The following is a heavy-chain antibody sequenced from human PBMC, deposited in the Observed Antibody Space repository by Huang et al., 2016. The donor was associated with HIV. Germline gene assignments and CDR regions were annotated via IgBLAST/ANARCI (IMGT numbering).Heavy chain of an antibody. V-gene: IGHV3-21*01. Sequence: EVQLVESGGGLVKPGGSLSLSCAASGFTFSSYTMNWVRQAPGKGWEWVSFISSSSYIYYADSVKGRFTISRDNAKNSLYLQMNSLRAEDTAVYYCARGGRDGYNHHDPFDYWGQGTLVTVSS. J-gene: IGHJ4*02. CDR2: ISSSSYI. CDR3: ARGGRDGYNHHDPFDY. D-gene: IGHD3-16*01. CDR1: GFTFSSYT.